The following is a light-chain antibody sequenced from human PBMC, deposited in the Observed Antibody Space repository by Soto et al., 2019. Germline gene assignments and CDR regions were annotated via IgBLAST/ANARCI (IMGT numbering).Light chain of an antibody. CDR3: SSYTSSSTPYV. V-gene: IGLV2-14*01. CDR1: SSNVGGHNY. Sequence: QSVLTQPASVSGSPGQSITISCTGTSSNVGGHNYVSWFQQHPGKAAKLIIYDVSNRPSGVSNRFSGSKSGNTASLTISGLQAEDEAEYYCSSYTSSSTPYVFGTGTKLTVL. J-gene: IGLJ1*01. CDR2: DVS.